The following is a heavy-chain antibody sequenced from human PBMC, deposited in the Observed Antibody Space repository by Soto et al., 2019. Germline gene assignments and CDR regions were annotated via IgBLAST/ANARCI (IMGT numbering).Heavy chain of an antibody. Sequence: GSLRLSCAASGFPFSSYAMHWVRRAPGKGLEYVSAISSNGGSTYYANSVKGRFTISRDNSKNTLYLQMGSLRAEDMAVYYCARWNGDCSSTSCSLYYYYYYMDVWGKGTTVTVSS. CDR1: GFPFSSYA. CDR3: ARWNGDCSSTSCSLYYYYYYMDV. J-gene: IGHJ6*03. D-gene: IGHD2-2*01. CDR2: ISSNGGST. V-gene: IGHV3-64*01.